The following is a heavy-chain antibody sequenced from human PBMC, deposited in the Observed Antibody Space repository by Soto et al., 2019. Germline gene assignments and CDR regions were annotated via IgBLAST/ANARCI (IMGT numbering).Heavy chain of an antibody. Sequence: QVQLVQSGAEVKKPWASVTVSCKASGYTFTSYGISWVRQAPGQGFEWMGWISADNGNTNYAQKLQGRVTMTTDTYTSTAYRELRSLRSDDTAVYYCARGTVPYYYYGMDVWGQGTTVTVSS. CDR3: ARGTVPYYYYGMDV. CDR1: GYTFTSYG. J-gene: IGHJ6*02. D-gene: IGHD2-21*02. V-gene: IGHV1-18*01. CDR2: ISADNGNT.